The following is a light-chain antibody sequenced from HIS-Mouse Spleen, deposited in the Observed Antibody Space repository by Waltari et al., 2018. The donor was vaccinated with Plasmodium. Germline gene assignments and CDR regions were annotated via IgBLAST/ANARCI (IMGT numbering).Light chain of an antibody. Sequence: SYELTQPPSVSVSPGQTASITCSGDKLGDKYACWYQQKPGQSPVLVIYQCSKRPSGIPGRFSGSNAWNTATLTISGTQAMDEADYYCQAWDSSTVVFGGGTKLTVL. J-gene: IGLJ2*01. CDR3: QAWDSSTVV. V-gene: IGLV3-1*01. CDR2: QCS. CDR1: KLGDKY.